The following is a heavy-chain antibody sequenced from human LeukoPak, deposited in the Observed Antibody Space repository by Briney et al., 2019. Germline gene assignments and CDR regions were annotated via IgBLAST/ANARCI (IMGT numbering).Heavy chain of an antibody. CDR3: ARQQQYYDFWSGYYRFDP. V-gene: IGHV4-38-2*01. CDR1: GYSISSGYY. J-gene: IGHJ5*02. CDR2: IYHSGST. Sequence: SETLSLTCAVSGYSISSGYYWGWIRLPPGKGLEWIGSIYHSGSTYYNPSLKSRVTISVDTSKNQFSLKLSSVSAADTAVYYCARQQQYYDFWSGYYRFDPWGQGTLVTVSS. D-gene: IGHD3-3*01.